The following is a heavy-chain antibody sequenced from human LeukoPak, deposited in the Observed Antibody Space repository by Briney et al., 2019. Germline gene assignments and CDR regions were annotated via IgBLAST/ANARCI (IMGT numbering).Heavy chain of an antibody. CDR2: ISSSSSTI. V-gene: IGHV3-48*01. CDR3: ARRDTAMVKFLDY. D-gene: IGHD5-18*01. J-gene: IGHJ4*02. Sequence: GGSLRLSCAASGFTFSSYSMNWVRQAPGKGLEWVSYISSSSSTIYYADSVKGRFTISRDNAKNSLYLQMNSLRAEDTAVYYCARRDTAMVKFLDYWGQGTLVTVSS. CDR1: GFTFSSYS.